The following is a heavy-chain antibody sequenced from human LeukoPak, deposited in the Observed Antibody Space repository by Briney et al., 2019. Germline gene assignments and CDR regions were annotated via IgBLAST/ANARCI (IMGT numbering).Heavy chain of an antibody. Sequence: GGSLRLSCAASGFTYSNHWMSWVRQAPGKWLEWVGNIKEDGSQKYYAGSVKGRFTISRDNAKNSLYLQMNSLRVEDTAVYYCARDGGWGWDYWGQGTLVTVSS. CDR2: IKEDGSQK. J-gene: IGHJ4*02. CDR3: ARDGGWGWDY. CDR1: GFTYSNHW. D-gene: IGHD6-19*01. V-gene: IGHV3-7*01.